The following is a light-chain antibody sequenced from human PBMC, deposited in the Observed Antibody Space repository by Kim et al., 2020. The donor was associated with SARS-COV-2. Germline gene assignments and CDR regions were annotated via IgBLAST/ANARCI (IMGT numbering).Light chain of an antibody. J-gene: IGKJ1*01. Sequence: DIQMTQSPSSLSASVGDRVTITCRASQGIRNHLVWLQQKPGKAPKSLIDAASSFQSGVPSRFSGSGSGTDFTLTISSLLPDDSATYYCQQYDIYPPTFGQGTKLEI. CDR3: QQYDIYPPT. CDR2: AAS. CDR1: QGIRNH. V-gene: IGKV1-16*01.